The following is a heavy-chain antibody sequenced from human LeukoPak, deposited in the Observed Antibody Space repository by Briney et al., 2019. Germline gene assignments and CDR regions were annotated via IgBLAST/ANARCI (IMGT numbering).Heavy chain of an antibody. D-gene: IGHD2-21*01. CDR3: ATGRDCGGDCYSPGWFDP. J-gene: IGHJ5*02. Sequence: SETLSLTCTVSGGSISSSSYYWGWIRQPPGKGLEWIGSIYYSGSTNYNPSLKSRVAISVDTSKNQFSLKLSSVTAADTAVYYCATGRDCGGDCYSPGWFDPWGQGALVTVSS. CDR1: GGSISSSSYY. V-gene: IGHV4-39*07. CDR2: IYYSGST.